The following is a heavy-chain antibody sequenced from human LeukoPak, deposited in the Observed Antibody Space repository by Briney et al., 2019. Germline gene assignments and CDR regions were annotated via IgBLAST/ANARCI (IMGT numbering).Heavy chain of an antibody. V-gene: IGHV4-61*02. CDR2: IYSSGGT. CDR1: GGSISTGSNS. D-gene: IGHD6-6*01. CDR3: ARDSVLYYFDS. J-gene: IGHJ4*02. Sequence: PSETLSLTCTVSGGSISTGSNSWSWIRQPAGKGLEWIGRIYSSGGTNYNPSLKSRVTISVDTSKKHFSLELSSVTAADTAVYYCARDSVLYYFDSWGQGTLVTVSS.